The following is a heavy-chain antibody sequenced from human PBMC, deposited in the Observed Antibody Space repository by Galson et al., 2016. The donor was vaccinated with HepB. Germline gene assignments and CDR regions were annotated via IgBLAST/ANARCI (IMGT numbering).Heavy chain of an antibody. CDR3: ARGGTLPKTNLYGMDV. J-gene: IGHJ6*02. Sequence: SVKVSCKASGYTFSNYDINWVRQAPGQGPEWMAWMNPKSGHTGYAQSFKARVTMTRDTSISTAYMELYSLTSEDTAVYFCARGGTLPKTNLYGMDVWGQGTTVTVSS. CDR1: GYTFSNYD. V-gene: IGHV1-8*01. D-gene: IGHD2-8*01. CDR2: MNPKSGHT.